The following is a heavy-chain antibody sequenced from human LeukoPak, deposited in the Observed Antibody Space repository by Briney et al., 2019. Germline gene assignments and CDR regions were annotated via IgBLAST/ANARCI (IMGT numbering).Heavy chain of an antibody. D-gene: IGHD6-19*01. V-gene: IGHV4-59*08. Sequence: SETLSLTCTVSGGSISSYYWSWIRRPPGKGLEWIGYIYYSGSTNYNPSLKSRVTISVDTSKNQFSLKLSSVTAADTAVYYCARHSAVAGILYYFDYWGQGTLVTVSS. J-gene: IGHJ4*02. CDR3: ARHSAVAGILYYFDY. CDR1: GGSISSYY. CDR2: IYYSGST.